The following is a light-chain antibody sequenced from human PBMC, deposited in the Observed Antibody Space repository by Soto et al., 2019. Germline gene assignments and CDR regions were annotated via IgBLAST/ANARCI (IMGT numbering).Light chain of an antibody. CDR3: CSYAGSSTHVV. CDR1: SSDVGSYNL. Sequence: QSVLTQPASVSGSPGQSITISCTGTSSDVGSYNLVSWYQQHPGKAPKLMIYEVSKRPSGASTRFSGSKSGNTASLTISWLQAEDEADYYCCSYAGSSTHVVFGGGTQLTVL. CDR2: EVS. V-gene: IGLV2-23*02. J-gene: IGLJ2*01.